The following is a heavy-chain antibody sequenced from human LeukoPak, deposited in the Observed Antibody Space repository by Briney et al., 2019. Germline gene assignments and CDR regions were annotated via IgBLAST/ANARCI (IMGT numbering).Heavy chain of an antibody. CDR3: ATAGGGYYYGSGAYFFDY. V-gene: IGHV3-53*01. J-gene: IGHJ4*02. CDR2: IYSGGDT. Sequence: GGSLRLSCAASGFTVSSSYISWFRQAPGKGLEWVSVIYSGGDTYYADSVKGRFTISRDNAKNSLYLQMNSLRAEDTAVYYCATAGGGYYYGSGAYFFDYWGQGTLVTVSS. CDR1: GFTVSSSY. D-gene: IGHD3-10*01.